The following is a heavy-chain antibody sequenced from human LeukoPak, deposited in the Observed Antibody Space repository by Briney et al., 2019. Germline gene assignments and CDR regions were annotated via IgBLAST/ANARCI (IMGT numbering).Heavy chain of an antibody. Sequence: SETLSLTCAVSGGSISSGGYSWSWIRQPPGKGLEWIGYIYYSGSTNYNPSLKSRVTISVDTSKNQFSLKLSSVTAADTAVYYCAREDTAILSWGQGTLVTVSS. CDR3: AREDTAILS. J-gene: IGHJ4*02. CDR2: IYYSGST. V-gene: IGHV4-61*08. D-gene: IGHD5-18*01. CDR1: GGSISSGGYS.